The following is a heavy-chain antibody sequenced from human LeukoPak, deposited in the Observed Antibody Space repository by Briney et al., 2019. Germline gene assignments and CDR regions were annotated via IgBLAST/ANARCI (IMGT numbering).Heavy chain of an antibody. V-gene: IGHV5-51*01. J-gene: IGHJ6*02. Sequence: GESLKISCKCSGYSFTVYWIGWVRQMPGKGLEWMGIINPGNSNTRYSPSFQGQVTISADKSITTAYLQWNSLKASDTAIYYCARYPPGNYGMDVWGQGTTVTVSS. D-gene: IGHD3-10*01. CDR3: ARYPPGNYGMDV. CDR2: INPGNSNT. CDR1: GYSFTVYW.